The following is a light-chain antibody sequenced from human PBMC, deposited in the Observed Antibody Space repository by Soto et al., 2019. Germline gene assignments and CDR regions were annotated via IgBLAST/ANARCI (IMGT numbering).Light chain of an antibody. CDR1: NIGSKT. Sequence: ELTQPPSMSVAPGQTARITCGGNNIGSKTVHWYQQKAGQAPVLVVYDDSDRPSGIPERFSGSDSGNTATLTISRVEAGDEADYYCQVWDVSTVHYVFGTGTKVTVL. J-gene: IGLJ1*01. CDR3: QVWDVSTVHYV. CDR2: DDS. V-gene: IGLV3-21*02.